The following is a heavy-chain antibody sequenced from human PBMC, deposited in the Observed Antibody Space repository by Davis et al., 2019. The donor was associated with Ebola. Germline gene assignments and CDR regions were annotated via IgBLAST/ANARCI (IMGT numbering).Heavy chain of an antibody. CDR3: AREDSSGWYVTDY. CDR2: IYYSGST. CDR1: GGSVSSGGYY. Sequence: MPSETLSLTCTVSGGSVSSGGYYWNWIRQPPGKGLEWIGYIYYSGSTDYSPSFRGRVTISLDMSKNQFSLKLSSVTAADTAMYYCAREDSSGWYVTDYWGQGTLVTVSS. D-gene: IGHD6-19*01. J-gene: IGHJ4*02. V-gene: IGHV4-61*08.